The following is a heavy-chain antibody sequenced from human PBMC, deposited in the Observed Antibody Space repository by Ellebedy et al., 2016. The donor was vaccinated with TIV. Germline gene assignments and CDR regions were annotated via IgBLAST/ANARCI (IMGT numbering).Heavy chain of an antibody. CDR2: IHHSGNS. V-gene: IGHV4-59*01. CDR1: GGSINNYY. Sequence: MPSETLSLTCSVSGGSINNYYWTWIRQPPGQGLEWIGDIHHSGNSHIHPSLKSRVTPSVDTSKNQFSLDMTSVTAADTATYYCARDLGRYGMDVWGQGTTVTVSS. CDR3: ARDLGRYGMDV. J-gene: IGHJ6*02.